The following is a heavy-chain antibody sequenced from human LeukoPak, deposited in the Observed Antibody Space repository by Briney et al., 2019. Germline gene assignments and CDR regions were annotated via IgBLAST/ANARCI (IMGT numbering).Heavy chain of an antibody. CDR3: GRGSYSSSWYAPVDY. V-gene: IGHV1-46*01. D-gene: IGHD6-13*01. J-gene: IGHJ4*02. CDR1: GYTFTSYY. Sequence: ASVKVSCKASGYTFTSYYIHWVRQAPGQGLEWMGIVNPNGGSTSYAQKFQGRVTIIRDTSTSTVYMELSSLRSEDTAVYFCGRGSYSSSWYAPVDYWGQGTLVTVSS. CDR2: VNPNGGST.